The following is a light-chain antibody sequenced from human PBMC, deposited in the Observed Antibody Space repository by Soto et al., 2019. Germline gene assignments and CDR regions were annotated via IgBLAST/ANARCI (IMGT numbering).Light chain of an antibody. Sequence: QSALTQPLSVSGSPGQSVTISCTGTNSDIGGYNYVSWYQQHPGKAPKVMIYDVSRRPSGVPDRFSGSKSGNTASLIISGLQAEDEADYYCCSYAGTYSFWVFGGGTKLTVL. CDR3: CSYAGTYSFWV. V-gene: IGLV2-11*01. CDR1: NSDIGGYNY. CDR2: DVS. J-gene: IGLJ3*02.